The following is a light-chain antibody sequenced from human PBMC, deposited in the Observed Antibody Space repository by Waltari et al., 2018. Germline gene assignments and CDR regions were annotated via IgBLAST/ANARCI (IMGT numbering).Light chain of an antibody. J-gene: IGKJ4*01. Sequence: EIVLTQSPGTLSLSPGERATLSCRASQSVSSSYLAWYQQKPGQAPRLLIYGASSRATGIPDRFSGSGSVTDLTLTISRLEPEDFAVYFCQQYGSSSLTFRGGTKVEIK. CDR3: QQYGSSSLT. CDR1: QSVSSSY. CDR2: GAS. V-gene: IGKV3-20*01.